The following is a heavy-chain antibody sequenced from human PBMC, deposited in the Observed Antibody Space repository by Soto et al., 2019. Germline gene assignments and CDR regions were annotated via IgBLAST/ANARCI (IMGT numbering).Heavy chain of an antibody. J-gene: IGHJ6*02. CDR1: GFTFSSYA. Sequence: GGSLRLSCAASGFTFSSYAMSSVRQAPGKGLEWVSAISGSGGSTYYADSVKGRFTISRDNSKNTLYLQMNSLRAEDTAVYYCAKGGKLVVVIFSHESSDVWGQGTKVTVSS. CDR2: ISGSGGST. V-gene: IGHV3-23*01. CDR3: AKGGKLVVVIFSHESSDV. D-gene: IGHD3-22*01.